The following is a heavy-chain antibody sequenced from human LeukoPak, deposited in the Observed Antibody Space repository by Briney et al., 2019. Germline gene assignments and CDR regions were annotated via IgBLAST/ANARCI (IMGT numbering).Heavy chain of an antibody. CDR1: GFTFSTYA. J-gene: IGHJ3*02. CDR3: ARTPVYYYDSSGYMADAFDI. V-gene: IGHV3-23*01. D-gene: IGHD3-22*01. Sequence: GGSLRLSCAASGFTFSTYAMTWVRQAPGKGLEWVSAIRGDGATKFYADSVKGRFTVSRDNSKNTLYLQMNSLRAEDTAVYYCARTPVYYYDSSGYMADAFDIWGQGTMVTVSS. CDR2: IRGDGATK.